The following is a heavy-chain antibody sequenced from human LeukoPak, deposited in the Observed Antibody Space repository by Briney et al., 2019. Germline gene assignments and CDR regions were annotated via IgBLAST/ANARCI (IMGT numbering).Heavy chain of an antibody. J-gene: IGHJ4*02. V-gene: IGHV3-23*05. CDR2: INSGFTT. CDR1: GFTFISFS. CDR3: ARDRFDSGAGHPFFDS. Sequence: GGSLLLSCTASGFTFISFSMSWVRRPPGKGLEWVAAINSGFTTYYSDSVEGRFTISRDNSKNSLHLQMNSLTVDDMAVYYCARDRFDSGAGHPFFDSWGQGTQVTVSS. D-gene: IGHD3-22*01.